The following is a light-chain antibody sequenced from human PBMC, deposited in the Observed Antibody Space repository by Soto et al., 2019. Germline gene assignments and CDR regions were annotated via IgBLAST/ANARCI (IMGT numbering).Light chain of an antibody. V-gene: IGLV2-14*01. J-gene: IGLJ1*01. CDR2: GVS. CDR1: NSDIGTLNS. CDR3: SSYTSRRTYV. Sequence: QSVLTQPASVSASPGQSITISCTETNSDIGTLNSVSWYQQFPGKAPKLMIFGVSVRSSGVSPRFSGSKFGNTAFLYISGLHAEDEADYYCSSYTSRRTYVFGSGTKLTVL.